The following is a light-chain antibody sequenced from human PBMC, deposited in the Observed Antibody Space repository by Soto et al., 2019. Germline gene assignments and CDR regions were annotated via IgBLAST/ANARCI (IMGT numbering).Light chain of an antibody. J-gene: IGLJ1*01. CDR2: EDS. CDR3: CSYAGDPYV. Sequence: QSALTQPASVSGSPGQSIAISCTGTSSDVGGYNSVSWYQQHPGKVPKLMIYEDSKRPSGVSDRFSGSKSGNTASLTISGLQAEDEADYYCCSYAGDPYVFGTGTKVTVL. CDR1: SSDVGGYNS. V-gene: IGLV2-23*01.